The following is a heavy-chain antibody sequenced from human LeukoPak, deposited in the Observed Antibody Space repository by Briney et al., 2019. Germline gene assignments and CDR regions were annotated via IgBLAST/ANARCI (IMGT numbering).Heavy chain of an antibody. CDR2: IKGDGDEN. CDR3: ARASDPWLQLT. D-gene: IGHD5-24*01. J-gene: IGHJ5*02. CDR1: GFTFSTYW. Sequence: GGSLRLSCAASGFTFSTYWMTWVRQAPGKGLEWVANIKGDGDENYHVDSVMGRFTISRDNAQTSLYLQMNSLRAEDTAVYYCARASDPWLQLTWGQGTLVTVSS. V-gene: IGHV3-7*05.